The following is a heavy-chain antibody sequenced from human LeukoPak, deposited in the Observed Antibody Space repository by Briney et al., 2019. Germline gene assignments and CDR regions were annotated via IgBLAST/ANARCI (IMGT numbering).Heavy chain of an antibody. CDR2: IYHSGST. D-gene: IGHD1-26*01. CDR3: ARDKRDRSYEGDY. CDR1: GYSTSRGYS. Sequence: SETLSLTCTVSGYSTSRGYSWAGTRRPPGRGREGIGSIYHSGSTYYNPSLKSRVTISVDTSKNQFSLKLNSVTAADTAVYYCARDKRDRSYEGDYWGQGTLVTVSS. J-gene: IGHJ4*02. V-gene: IGHV4-38-2*02.